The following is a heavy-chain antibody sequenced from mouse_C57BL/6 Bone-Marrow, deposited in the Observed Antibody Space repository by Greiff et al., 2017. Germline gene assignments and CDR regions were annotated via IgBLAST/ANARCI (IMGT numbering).Heavy chain of an antibody. Sequence: VQLQQPGAELVRPGSSVKLSCKASGYTFTSYWMHWVKQRPIQGLEWIGNIDPSDSETHYNQKFKDKATLTVDKSSSTAYMQLSSLTSEDSAVYYCARGRDDYDEKPGFAYWGQGTLVTVSA. J-gene: IGHJ3*01. D-gene: IGHD2-4*01. CDR2: IDPSDSET. V-gene: IGHV1-52*01. CDR3: ARGRDDYDEKPGFAY. CDR1: GYTFTSYW.